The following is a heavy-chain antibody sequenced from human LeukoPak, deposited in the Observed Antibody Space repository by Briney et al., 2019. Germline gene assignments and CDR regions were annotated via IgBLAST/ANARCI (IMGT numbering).Heavy chain of an antibody. Sequence: PGGSLRLSCAASGFTVSTNCMIWVRQPPGKGLEWVSVIYNTGSTYSADSVKGRFTISRDNSKNTLYLQMNSLRAEDTAVYYCARAPSGAYCSASSCGYLAYWGQGTLVTVSS. CDR2: IYNTGST. V-gene: IGHV3-53*01. CDR3: ARAPSGAYCSASSCGYLAY. D-gene: IGHD2-15*01. J-gene: IGHJ4*02. CDR1: GFTVSTNC.